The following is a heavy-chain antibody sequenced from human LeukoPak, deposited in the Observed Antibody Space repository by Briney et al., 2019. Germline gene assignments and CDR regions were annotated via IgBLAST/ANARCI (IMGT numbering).Heavy chain of an antibody. CDR3: ATIEYRTSSINH. V-gene: IGHV4-59*03. CDR2: IDYSGST. Sequence: SETLSLTCTASGDSISRFYWSWIRQPPGKGLEWIGYIDYSGSTNYSPSLRSRVTISFDTSKNQLSLKMSSVTAADTAVYYCATIEYRTSSINHWGQGTLVTVSS. D-gene: IGHD6-6*01. CDR1: GDSISRFY. J-gene: IGHJ5*02.